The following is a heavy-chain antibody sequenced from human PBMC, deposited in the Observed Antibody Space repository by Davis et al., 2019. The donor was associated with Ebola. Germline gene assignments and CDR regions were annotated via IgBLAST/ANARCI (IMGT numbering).Heavy chain of an antibody. CDR3: VRLAWTPKGFDY. J-gene: IGHJ4*02. CDR2: TYFSSKWYN. CDR1: GDSVSINSAG. V-gene: IGHV6-1*01. Sequence: PSETLSLTCDISGDSVSINSAGWNWIRQSPSRGLEWLGRTYFSSKWYNDYAVSVKSRITINPDTSKNQFSLQLNSVTPEDTAVYYCVRLAWTPKGFDYWGQGTLVTVSS. D-gene: IGHD3/OR15-3a*01.